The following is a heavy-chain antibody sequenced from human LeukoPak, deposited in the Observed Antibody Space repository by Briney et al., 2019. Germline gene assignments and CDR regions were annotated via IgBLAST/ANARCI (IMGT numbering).Heavy chain of an antibody. J-gene: IGHJ6*03. CDR2: INPSGGST. V-gene: IGHV1-46*01. D-gene: IGHD3-10*01. CDR3: ARGITMVRGVRRPYYYYYMDV. CDR1: GYTFTSYY. Sequence: GASVKVSCKASGYTFTSYYMHWVRQAPGQGLEWMGIINPSGGSTSYAQKFQGRVTMTRDMSTSTVYMELSSLRSEDTAVYYCARGITMVRGVRRPYYYYYMDVWGKGTTVTVSS.